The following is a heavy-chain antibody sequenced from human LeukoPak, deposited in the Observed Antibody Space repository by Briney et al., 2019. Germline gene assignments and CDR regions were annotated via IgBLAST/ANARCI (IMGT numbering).Heavy chain of an antibody. CDR3: AREGAAGNYYYYCMDV. V-gene: IGHV4-34*01. CDR1: GGSFSGYY. CDR2: INHSGST. D-gene: IGHD6-13*01. Sequence: PSETLSLTCAVYGGSFSGYYWSWIRQPPGKGLEWIGEINHSGSTNYNPSLKSRVTISVDTSKNQFSLKLSSVTAADTAVYYCAREGAAGNYYYYCMDVWGKGTTVTVSS. J-gene: IGHJ6*03.